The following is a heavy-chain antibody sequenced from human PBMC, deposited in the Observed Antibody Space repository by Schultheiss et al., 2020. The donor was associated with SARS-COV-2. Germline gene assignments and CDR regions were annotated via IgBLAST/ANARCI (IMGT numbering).Heavy chain of an antibody. CDR2: ISSSSSYI. V-gene: IGHV3-21*01. J-gene: IGHJ6*02. Sequence: GGSLRLSCAASGFTFSSYAMSWVRQAPGKGLEWVSSISSSSSYIYYADSVKGRFTISRDNAKNSLYLQMNSLRAEDTAVYYCARPQYYYDSSARGYYGMDVWGQGTTVTVSS. D-gene: IGHD3-22*01. CDR1: GFTFSSYA. CDR3: ARPQYYYDSSARGYYGMDV.